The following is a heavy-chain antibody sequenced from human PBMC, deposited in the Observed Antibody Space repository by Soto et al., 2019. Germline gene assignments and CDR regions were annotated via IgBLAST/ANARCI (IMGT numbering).Heavy chain of an antibody. CDR2: IYHSGST. J-gene: IGHJ4*02. Sequence: QVQLQESGPGLVKPSGTLSLTCAVSGGSISSSNWWSWVRQPPGKGLEWIGEIYHSGSTNYNPSRKSRVTISVDKSKNQFALKLSSVTAADTAVYYCARHYYDSSGYYFDYWGQGTLVTVSS. V-gene: IGHV4-4*02. D-gene: IGHD3-22*01. CDR3: ARHYYDSSGYYFDY. CDR1: GGSISSSNW.